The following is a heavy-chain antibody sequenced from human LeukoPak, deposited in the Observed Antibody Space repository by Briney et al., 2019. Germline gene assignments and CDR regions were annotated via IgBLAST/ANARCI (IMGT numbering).Heavy chain of an antibody. Sequence: GGSLRLSCAASGFTFSSYAMHWVRQAPGKGLEWVAFIRYDGSNKYYADSVKGRFTISRDNSKNTLYLQMNSLRAEDTAVYYCAKEYYDFWSGPPYYWGQGTLVTVSS. CDR1: GFTFSSYA. V-gene: IGHV3-30*02. J-gene: IGHJ4*02. CDR3: AKEYYDFWSGPPYY. D-gene: IGHD3-3*01. CDR2: IRYDGSNK.